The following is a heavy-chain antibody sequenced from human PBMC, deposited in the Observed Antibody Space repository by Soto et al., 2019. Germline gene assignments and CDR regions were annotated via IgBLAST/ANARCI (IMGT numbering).Heavy chain of an antibody. CDR2: IIPIFGTA. J-gene: IGHJ5*02. CDR1: GGTFSSYA. V-gene: IGHV1-69*13. CDR3: ARDPDSSSWYGNDWFDP. D-gene: IGHD6-13*01. Sequence: GASVKFSCKASGGTFSSYAISWVRQAPGQGLEWMGGIIPIFGTANYAQKFQGRVTITADESTSTAYMELSSLRSEDTAVYYCARDPDSSSWYGNDWFDPWGQGTLVTVSS.